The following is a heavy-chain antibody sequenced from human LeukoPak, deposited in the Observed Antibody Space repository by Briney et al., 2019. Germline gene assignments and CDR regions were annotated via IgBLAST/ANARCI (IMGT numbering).Heavy chain of an antibody. CDR1: GGSISSSSYY. CDR3: ARTMTTVLGWFDP. CDR2: IYYSGST. Sequence: SETLSLTCTVSGGSISSSSYYWGWIRQPPGKGLEWIGSIYYSGSTYYNPSLKSRVTMSVDTSKNQFSLKLSSVTAADTAVYYCARTMTTVLGWFDPWGQGTLVTVSS. V-gene: IGHV4-39*07. J-gene: IGHJ5*02. D-gene: IGHD4-17*01.